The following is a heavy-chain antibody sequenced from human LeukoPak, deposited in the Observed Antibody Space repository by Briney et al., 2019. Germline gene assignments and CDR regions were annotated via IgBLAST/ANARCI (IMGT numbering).Heavy chain of an antibody. D-gene: IGHD6-13*01. CDR2: MNPNSGNT. CDR1: GYTFTSYD. J-gene: IGHJ6*03. Sequence: ASVKVSCKASGYTFTSYDINWVRQATGQGLEWMGWMNPNSGNTGYAQKFQGRVTMTRNTSISTDYMELSSLRSEDTAVYYCARGPYSPLYYYYYCYMDVCGKGTTVTVSS. CDR3: ARGPYSPLYYYYYCYMDV. V-gene: IGHV1-8*01.